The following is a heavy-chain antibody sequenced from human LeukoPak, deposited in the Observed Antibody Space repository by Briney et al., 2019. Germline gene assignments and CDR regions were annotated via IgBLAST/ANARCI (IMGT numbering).Heavy chain of an antibody. CDR3: ARVGLVGSSWYSDYYGMDV. J-gene: IGHJ6*02. CDR2: IYYSGST. Sequence: SETLSLTYTVSGGSISSYYWSWIRQPPGKGLEWIGYIYYSGSTNYNPSLKSRVTISVDTSKNQFSLKLSSVTAADTAVYYCARVGLVGSSWYSDYYGMDVWGQGTTVTVSS. D-gene: IGHD6-13*01. V-gene: IGHV4-59*01. CDR1: GGSISSYY.